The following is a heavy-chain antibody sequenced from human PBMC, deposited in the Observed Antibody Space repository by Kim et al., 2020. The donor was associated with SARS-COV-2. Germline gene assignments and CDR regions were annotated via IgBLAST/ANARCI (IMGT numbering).Heavy chain of an antibody. CDR3: AREVQHSNSFDY. V-gene: IGHV1-2*02. D-gene: IGHD3-22*01. CDR1: GFTLTDYY. J-gene: IGHJ4*02. CDR2: INPDSAGT. Sequence: ASVKVSCKPSGFTLTDYYMHWVRQAPGQGLEWIGWINPDSAGTNYAPKFKGRVTVTRDTSINTAYMELTRLTSDDTAVYYCAREVQHSNSFDYWGQGTLVTVSS.